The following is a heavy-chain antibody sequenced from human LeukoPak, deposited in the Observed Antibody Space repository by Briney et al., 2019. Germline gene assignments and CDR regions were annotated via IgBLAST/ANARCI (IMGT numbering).Heavy chain of an antibody. J-gene: IGHJ4*02. Sequence: PSETLSLTCAVYGGSFSGYYWSWIRQPAGKGLEWIGRIYTSGSTNYNPSLKSRVTMSVDTSKNQFSLKLSSVTAADTAVYYCAREHDSSGYLYYFDYWGQGTLVTVSS. CDR1: GGSFSGYY. CDR3: AREHDSSGYLYYFDY. V-gene: IGHV4-59*10. CDR2: IYTSGST. D-gene: IGHD3-22*01.